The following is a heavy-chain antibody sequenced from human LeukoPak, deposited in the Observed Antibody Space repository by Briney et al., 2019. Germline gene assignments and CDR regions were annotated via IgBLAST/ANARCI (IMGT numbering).Heavy chain of an antibody. V-gene: IGHV4-59*01. D-gene: IGHD1-26*01. CDR3: AGSIVGATGGDAFDI. Sequence: TSETLSLTCTVSGGSISSYYWSWIRQPPGKGLEWIGYIYYSGSTNYNPSLKSRVTISVDTSKNQFSLQLSSVTAADTAVYYCAGSIVGATGGDAFDIWGQGTMVTVSS. J-gene: IGHJ3*02. CDR2: IYYSGST. CDR1: GGSISSYY.